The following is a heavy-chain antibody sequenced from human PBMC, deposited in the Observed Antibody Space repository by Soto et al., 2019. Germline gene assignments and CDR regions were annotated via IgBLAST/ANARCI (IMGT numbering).Heavy chain of an antibody. Sequence: QVQLQESGPGLVKPSGTLSLTCAVSGGSISSSNLWSWVRQPPGTGLEWIGEIYHSGSTNYNPSLKGRVTLSVDKSQNQCCMKLSSVTAADTAVYYCARFTIFGVVIPYGMDVWGQGTTVTVSS. D-gene: IGHD3-3*01. CDR2: IYHSGST. CDR3: ARFTIFGVVIPYGMDV. CDR1: GGSISSSNL. V-gene: IGHV4-4*02. J-gene: IGHJ6*02.